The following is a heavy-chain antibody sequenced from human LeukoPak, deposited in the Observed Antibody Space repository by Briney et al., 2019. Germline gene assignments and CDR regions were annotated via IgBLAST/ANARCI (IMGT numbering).Heavy chain of an antibody. CDR2: IIPIFGTA. CDR1: GGTFTSYA. V-gene: IGHV1-69*06. Sequence: SVKVSCKASGGTFTSYAISWVRQAHGQGLEWMGGIIPIFGTANYEKKFQGTDTITADKSTSTAYMELSSLISEDTAVYYCASPTIWDFGVVINDAFDIWGQGTMVTVSS. J-gene: IGHJ3*02. CDR3: ASPTIWDFGVVINDAFDI. D-gene: IGHD3-3*01.